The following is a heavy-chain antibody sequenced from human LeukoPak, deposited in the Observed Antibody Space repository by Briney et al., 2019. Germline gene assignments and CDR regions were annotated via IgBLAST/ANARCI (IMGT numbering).Heavy chain of an antibody. CDR3: ARAPIYMGFDY. Sequence: SETLSLTCAVYGGSFSGYCWSWIRQPPGKGLEWIGEINHSGSTNYNPSLKSRVTISVDTSKNQFSLKLSSVTAADTAVYYCARAPIYMGFDYWGQGTLVTVSS. CDR2: INHSGST. D-gene: IGHD2-2*02. CDR1: GGSFSGYC. V-gene: IGHV4-34*01. J-gene: IGHJ4*02.